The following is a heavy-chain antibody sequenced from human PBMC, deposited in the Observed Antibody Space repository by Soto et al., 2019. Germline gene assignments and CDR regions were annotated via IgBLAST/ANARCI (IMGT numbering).Heavy chain of an antibody. CDR1: GGSISSGGYY. J-gene: IGHJ6*02. V-gene: IGHV4-31*03. Sequence: TLSLTCTDSGGSISSGGYYWSWIRQHPGEGLEWIGYIYYSGSTYYNPSLKSRVTISMDTSKSHFSLKLSSVTAADTAVYYCARGGYYFSYGMDVWGQGTTVTVSS. CDR3: ARGGYYFSYGMDV. CDR2: IYYSGST.